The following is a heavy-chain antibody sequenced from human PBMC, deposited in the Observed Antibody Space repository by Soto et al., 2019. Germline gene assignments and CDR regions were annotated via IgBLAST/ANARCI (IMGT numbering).Heavy chain of an antibody. CDR2: IRCNANTSAT. Sequence: GGSLRLSCAASGPTFRGSALLWGRLGPGKELVWVGRIRCNANTSATAYVASVKGRFTISRDDSKNTASLQMNSLKTEDTAVYYCTRRDSNYDFWSGSPPRYGMDVWGQGFTVTVS. CDR1: GPTFRGSA. V-gene: IGHV3-73*01. J-gene: IGHJ6*02. D-gene: IGHD3-3*01. CDR3: TRRDSNYDFWSGSPPRYGMDV.